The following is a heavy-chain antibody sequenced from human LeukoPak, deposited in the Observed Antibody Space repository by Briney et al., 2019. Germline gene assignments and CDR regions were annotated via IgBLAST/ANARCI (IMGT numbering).Heavy chain of an antibody. V-gene: IGHV5-51*01. CDR1: GYSFTSYW. Sequence: GESLKISCXGSGYSFTSYWIGWVRQMPGKGLEWMGIIYPGDSDTRYSPSFQGQVTISADKSISTAYLQWSSLKASATAMYYCARALLWFGELLWAYYFDYWGQGTLVTVSS. CDR3: ARALLWFGELLWAYYFDY. J-gene: IGHJ4*02. CDR2: IYPGDSDT. D-gene: IGHD3-10*01.